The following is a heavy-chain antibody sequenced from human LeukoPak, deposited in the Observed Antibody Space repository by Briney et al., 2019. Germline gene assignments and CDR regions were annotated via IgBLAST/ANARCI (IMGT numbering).Heavy chain of an antibody. V-gene: IGHV4-61*02. Sequence: SETLSLTCTVSGGSISSGSYYWSWIRQPGGKGLEWIGRIYTSGSTNYNPSLKSRVTISVDTSKNQFSLKLSSVTAADTAVYYCARRDYVWGSYRPFDYWGQGTLVTVSS. D-gene: IGHD3-16*02. CDR2: IYTSGST. CDR3: ARRDYVWGSYRPFDY. CDR1: GGSISSGSYY. J-gene: IGHJ4*02.